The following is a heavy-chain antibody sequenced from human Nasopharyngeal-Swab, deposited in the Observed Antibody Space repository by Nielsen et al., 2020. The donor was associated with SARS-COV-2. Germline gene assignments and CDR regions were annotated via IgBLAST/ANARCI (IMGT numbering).Heavy chain of an antibody. CDR3: ARGGCSSTSCYEIDY. V-gene: IGHV4-4*08. D-gene: IGHD2-2*01. CDR2: IYTSGST. Sequence: WIRQPPGKGLEWIGHIYTSGSTNYNPSLKSRVTISVDTSKNQFSLKLSSVTAADTAVYYCARGGCSSTSCYEIDYWGQGTLVTVSS. J-gene: IGHJ4*02.